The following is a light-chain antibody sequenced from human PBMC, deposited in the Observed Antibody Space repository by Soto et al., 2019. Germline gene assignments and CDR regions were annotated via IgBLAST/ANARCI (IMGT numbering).Light chain of an antibody. J-gene: IGKJ5*01. CDR3: QQRSNWLIT. Sequence: DIQMTQSPSTLSASVGDRVTMTCRASQSISKWLAWYQQKPGTAPKLLIYDASNRATGIPARFSGSGSGTDFTLTISSLEPEDFAVYYCQQRSNWLITFGQGTRLEIK. CDR1: QSISKW. V-gene: IGKV1-5*01. CDR2: DAS.